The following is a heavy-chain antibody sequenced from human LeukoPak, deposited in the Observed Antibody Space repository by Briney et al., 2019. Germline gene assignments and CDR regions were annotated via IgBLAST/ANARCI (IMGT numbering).Heavy chain of an antibody. CDR1: GFTFSSSA. CDR2: INGGGGST. V-gene: IGHV3-23*01. Sequence: GGSLRLSCAASGFTFSSSAMSWVRQAPGKGLEWVSAINGGGGSTYYADSVKGRFTISRDNSKNTLYLQMNSLRAEDTAVYYCANFIGTVDYWGQGTLVTVSS. CDR3: ANFIGTVDY. D-gene: IGHD3-16*02. J-gene: IGHJ4*02.